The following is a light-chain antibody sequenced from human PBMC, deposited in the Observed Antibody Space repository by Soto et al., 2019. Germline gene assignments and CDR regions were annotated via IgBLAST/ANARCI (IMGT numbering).Light chain of an antibody. V-gene: IGKV3D-15*01. J-gene: IGKJ1*01. CDR1: QSVSSS. CDR2: DAS. CDR3: QQYNYQGT. Sequence: EIVLTQSPATLSLSPGERATLSCRASQSVSSSLAWYQHKPGQAPRLLIYDASNRATGVPARFSGSGSGTEFTLTISSLQSEDFAVYYCQQYNYQGTFGQGTKVDI.